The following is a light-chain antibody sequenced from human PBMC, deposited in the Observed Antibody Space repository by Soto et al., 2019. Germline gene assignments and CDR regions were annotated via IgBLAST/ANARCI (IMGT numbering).Light chain of an antibody. V-gene: IGKV2D-29*01. J-gene: IGKJ1*01. Sequence: DIVMTQTPLSLSVTPGQPASISCKSSQSLLHSDGRTYLYWYLQKPGQPPQLLLYEVSNRFSGLPDSVSSIGSKTDFTLKISRVEAEEVGVYYCMHSIQVPWTFGQGTRVEIK. CDR1: QSLLHSDGRTY. CDR2: EVS. CDR3: MHSIQVPWT.